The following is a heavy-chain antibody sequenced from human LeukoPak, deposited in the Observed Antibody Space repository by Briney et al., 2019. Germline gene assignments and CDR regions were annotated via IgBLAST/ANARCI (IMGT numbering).Heavy chain of an antibody. J-gene: IGHJ4*02. V-gene: IGHV3-23*01. CDR2: INPSGGST. CDR3: AKDRAGTPWAD. D-gene: IGHD1-1*01. CDR1: VFTFSSYS. Sequence: PGGSLRLSCAASVFTFSSYSMSWVRQAPGKGLEWVSTINPSGGSTYYADSVKGRFTISRDNSKNMVYLQMNSLRAEDTAVHYCAKDRAGTPWADWGQGTLVTVSS.